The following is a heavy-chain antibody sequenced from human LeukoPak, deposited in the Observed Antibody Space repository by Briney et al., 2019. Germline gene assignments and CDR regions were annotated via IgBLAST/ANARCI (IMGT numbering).Heavy chain of an antibody. J-gene: IGHJ4*02. V-gene: IGHV4-59*01. Sequence: PSETLSLTCTVSGGSISGYYWSWIRQPPGKGLEWIGYIYYSGSTNYNPSLKSRVTISVDTSKNQFSLKLSSVTAADTAVYYCANGRSGWYFDYWGQGTLVTVSS. CDR3: ANGRSGWYFDY. CDR1: GGSISGYY. D-gene: IGHD6-19*01. CDR2: IYYSGST.